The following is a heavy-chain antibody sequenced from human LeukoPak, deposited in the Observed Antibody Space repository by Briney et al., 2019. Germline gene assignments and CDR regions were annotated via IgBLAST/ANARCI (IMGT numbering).Heavy chain of an antibody. CDR3: ASAGDSYFSDSSGYYPFDY. D-gene: IGHD3-22*01. V-gene: IGHV3-7*01. J-gene: IGHJ4*02. Sequence: GGSLRLSCAASGFTFSSYAMSWVRQAPGKGLEWVANIKQDGSEKYYVDSVKGRFTISRDNAKNSLYLQMNSLRAEDTAVYYCASAGDSYFSDSSGYYPFDYWGQGTLVTVSS. CDR2: IKQDGSEK. CDR1: GFTFSSYA.